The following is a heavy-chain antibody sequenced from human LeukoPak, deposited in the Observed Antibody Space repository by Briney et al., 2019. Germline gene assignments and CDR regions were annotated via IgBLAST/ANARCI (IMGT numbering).Heavy chain of an antibody. CDR1: GGSFSGYY. V-gene: IGHV4-34*01. CDR2: INHSGST. CDR3: ARHKSEYSSSSWFDP. D-gene: IGHD6-6*01. Sequence: SETLSLTCAVYGGSFSGYYWSWIRQPPGKGLEWIGEINHSGSTNYNPSLKSRVTISVDTSKNQFSLKLSSVTAADTAVYYCARHKSEYSSSSWFDPWGQETLVTVSS. J-gene: IGHJ5*02.